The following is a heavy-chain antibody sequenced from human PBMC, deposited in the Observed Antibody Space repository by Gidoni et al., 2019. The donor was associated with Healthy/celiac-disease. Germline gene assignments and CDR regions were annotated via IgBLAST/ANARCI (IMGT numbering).Heavy chain of an antibody. CDR3: AKLVRRVPPTDY. CDR2: IRYDGSNK. V-gene: IGHV3-30*02. CDR1: GFTFSSYG. J-gene: IGHJ4*02. Sequence: QVQLVESGGGVVQPGGSLRLSWPASGFTFSSYGMHWVRQAPGKGLEWVAFIRYDGSNKYYADSVKGRFTISRDNSKNTLYLQMNSLRAEDTAVYYCAKLVRRVPPTDYWGQGTLVTVSA. D-gene: IGHD2-2*01.